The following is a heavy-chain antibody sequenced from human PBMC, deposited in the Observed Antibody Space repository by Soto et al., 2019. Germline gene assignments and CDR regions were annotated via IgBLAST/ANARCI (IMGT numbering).Heavy chain of an antibody. J-gene: IGHJ2*01. CDR1: GFTVSSNY. D-gene: IGHD3-22*01. CDR2: IYSGGST. CDR3: ARGAGYYYDSSVDWYFDL. V-gene: IGHV3-53*01. Sequence: EVQLVESGGGLIQPGGSLRLSCAASGFTVSSNYMSWVRQAPGKGLEWVSVIYSGGSTYYADSVKGRFTISRDNSKNTLYLQMNSMRAEDTAVYYCARGAGYYYDSSVDWYFDLWGRGTLVTVSS.